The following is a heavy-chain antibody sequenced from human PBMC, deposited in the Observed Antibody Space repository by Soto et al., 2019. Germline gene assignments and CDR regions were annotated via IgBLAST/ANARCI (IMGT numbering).Heavy chain of an antibody. J-gene: IGHJ6*02. CDR2: IYYIWTT. V-gene: IGHV4-39*01. CDR1: VGSISISDYH. Sequence: QLQLQESGPGLVKPSETLSLTCPDFVGSISISDYHCCWILQPPVKGLELVGSIYYIWTTSYSPSLKTRVTIYVDTSKKQFDLELSSVTAADTAVNYCARLYYKRHVCYNGMDVRGQGTTAIVSS. CDR3: ARLYYKRHVCYNGMDV. D-gene: IGHD3-10*01.